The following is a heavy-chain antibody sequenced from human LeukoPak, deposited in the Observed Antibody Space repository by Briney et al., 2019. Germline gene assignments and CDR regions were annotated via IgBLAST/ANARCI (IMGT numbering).Heavy chain of an antibody. CDR2: ISSSGSTI. Sequence: GGSLRLSCAASGFTFSSYGMSWVRQAPGKGLEWVSYISSSGSTIYYADSVKGRFTISRDNAKNSLYLQMNSLRAEDTAVYYCARSQHPIVEVPAANFDYWGQGTLVTVSS. V-gene: IGHV3-48*04. CDR3: ARSQHPIVEVPAANFDY. D-gene: IGHD2-2*01. J-gene: IGHJ4*02. CDR1: GFTFSSYG.